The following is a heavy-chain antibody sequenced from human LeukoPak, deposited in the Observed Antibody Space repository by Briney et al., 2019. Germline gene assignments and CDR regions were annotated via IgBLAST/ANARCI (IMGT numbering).Heavy chain of an antibody. Sequence: ASVKVSCKASGGTFSSYAISWVRQAPGQGLEWMGGIIPIFGTANYAQKFQGRVTITADESTSTAYMELSSLRSEDTAVYYCASTYGSGSYYTNVRFEYYYYMDVWGKGTTVTISS. J-gene: IGHJ6*03. CDR2: IIPIFGTA. CDR1: GGTFSSYA. V-gene: IGHV1-69*01. D-gene: IGHD3-10*01. CDR3: ASTYGSGSYYTNVRFEYYYYMDV.